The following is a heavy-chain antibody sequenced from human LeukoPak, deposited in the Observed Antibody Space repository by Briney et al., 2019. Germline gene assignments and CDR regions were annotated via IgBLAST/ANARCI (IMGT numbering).Heavy chain of an antibody. J-gene: IGHJ2*01. CDR2: ILYSGTT. Sequence: SETLSLTCTVSSRFFSRNGYYWGWIRLPPGKGLEWIGSILYSGTTYNNPSLKSRVTMSVDTSKNQFSLRLNSVTAADTAVYYCARHVGGGYWYFDYWGRGTRVTVSS. D-gene: IGHD2-15*01. CDR1: SRFFSRNGYY. CDR3: ARHVGGGYWYFDY. V-gene: IGHV4-39*01.